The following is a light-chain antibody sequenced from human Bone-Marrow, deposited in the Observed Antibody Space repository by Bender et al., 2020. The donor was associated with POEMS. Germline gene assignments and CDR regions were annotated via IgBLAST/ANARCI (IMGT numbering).Light chain of an antibody. CDR2: EDT. CDR1: KLGDKY. CDR3: QAWDTKSWV. V-gene: IGLV3-1*01. J-gene: IGLJ3*02. Sequence: SYELTQPPSVSVSPGQTARISCSGHKLGDKYVSWYQQKPGQSPVLVIFEDTKRPSGIPERFSGSNSGNTATLTISGTQAMDEADYYCQAWDTKSWVFGGGTKLTVL.